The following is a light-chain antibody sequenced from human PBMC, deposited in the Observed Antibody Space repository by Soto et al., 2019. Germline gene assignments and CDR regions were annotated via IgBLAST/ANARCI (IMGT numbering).Light chain of an antibody. CDR3: QNYNSALGIT. V-gene: IGKV1-27*01. CDR2: GAS. J-gene: IGKJ3*01. Sequence: DIQMTQSPSSLSASVGDRVTITCRANQGIITYLAWYQQKPGKVPKLLIYGASTLQSGVPSRFSGSGSGTDFTLTISSLQPEDVATYYCQNYNSALGITLGPGTNVDI. CDR1: QGIITY.